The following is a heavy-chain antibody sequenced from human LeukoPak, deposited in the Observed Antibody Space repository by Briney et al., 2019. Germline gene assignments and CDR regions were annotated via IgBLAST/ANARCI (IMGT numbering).Heavy chain of an antibody. CDR2: IWYDGSNK. CDR1: GFTFSSYG. D-gene: IGHD3-22*01. CDR3: ARDFRNYYESPGG. Sequence: GGSLRLSCAASGFTFSSYGMHWVRQAPGKGLEWVAVIWYDGSNKYYADSVKGRFTISRDNSKNTLYLQMNSLRAEDTAVYYCARDFRNYYESPGGWGQGTLVTVSS. V-gene: IGHV3-33*08. J-gene: IGHJ4*02.